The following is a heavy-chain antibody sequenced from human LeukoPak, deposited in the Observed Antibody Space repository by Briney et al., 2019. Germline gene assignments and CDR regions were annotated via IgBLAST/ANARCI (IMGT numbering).Heavy chain of an antibody. Sequence: SETLSLTCAVYGGSFSGYYWSWLRQPPGKGLEWIGEINHSRRTNYNPSLKSRVTISVDTSKNQFSLNLSSVTASDTAVYYCARAPWSGSYYGYWGQGTLVTVSS. CDR3: ARAPWSGSYYGY. CDR1: GGSFSGYY. J-gene: IGHJ4*02. V-gene: IGHV4-34*01. D-gene: IGHD1-26*01. CDR2: INHSRRT.